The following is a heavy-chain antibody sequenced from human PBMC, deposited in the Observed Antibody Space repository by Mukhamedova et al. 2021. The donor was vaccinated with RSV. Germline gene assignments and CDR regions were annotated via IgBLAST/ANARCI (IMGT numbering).Heavy chain of an antibody. V-gene: IGHV1-18*01. CDR2: ISAYNGNT. CDR3: ARDPHKFDY. Sequence: VRQAPGQGLEWMGWISAYNGNTNYAQKLQGRVTMTTDTSTSTAYMELRSLRSDDTAAYYCARDPHKFDYWGQGTLVTVSS. J-gene: IGHJ4*02.